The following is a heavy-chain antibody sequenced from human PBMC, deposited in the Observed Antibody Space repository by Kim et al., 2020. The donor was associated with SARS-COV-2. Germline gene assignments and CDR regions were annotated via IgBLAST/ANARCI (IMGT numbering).Heavy chain of an antibody. V-gene: IGHV2-70*01. D-gene: IGHD4-17*01. CDR2: DK. CDR3: ARYGDYGMDV. Sequence: DKYYSPSLKTRLTISKDTSKNQVVLTMTNMDPVDTATYYCARYGDYGMDVWGQGTTVTVSS. J-gene: IGHJ6*02.